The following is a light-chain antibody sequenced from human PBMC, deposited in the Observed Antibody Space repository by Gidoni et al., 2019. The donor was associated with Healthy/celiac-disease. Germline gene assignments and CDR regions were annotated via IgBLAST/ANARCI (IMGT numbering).Light chain of an antibody. V-gene: IGKV6-21*01. J-gene: IGKJ1*01. CDR1: QSIGSS. Sequence: ESVLTQSPDLQSVTQKEKVTITCRDSQSIGSSLHWYQQKPDHSPKLLIKYASQSFSGVPSRFSGSGSGTDFTLTINSLEAEYAAAYYCHQSSSLPWTFXXXTKVEIK. CDR3: HQSSSLPWT. CDR2: YAS.